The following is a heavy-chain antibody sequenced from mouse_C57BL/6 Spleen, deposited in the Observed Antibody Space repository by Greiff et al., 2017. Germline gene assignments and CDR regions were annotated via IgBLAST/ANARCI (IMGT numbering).Heavy chain of an antibody. CDR2: INPSSGYT. V-gene: IGHV1-7*01. D-gene: IGHD1-1*01. Sequence: QVQLKQSGAELAKPGASVKLSCKASGYTFTSYWMHWVKQRPGQGLEWIGYINPSSGYTKYNQKFKDKATLTADKSSSTAYMPLSSLTYEDSAVYYCARGDYGSSFDYWGQGTTLTVSS. CDR3: ARGDYGSSFDY. CDR1: GYTFTSYW. J-gene: IGHJ2*01.